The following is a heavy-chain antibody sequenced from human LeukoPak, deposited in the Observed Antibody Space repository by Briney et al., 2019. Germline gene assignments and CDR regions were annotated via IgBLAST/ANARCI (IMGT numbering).Heavy chain of an antibody. Sequence: ASVKVSCKASGYTFTSYGISWVRQAPGQGLEWMGWISAYNGNTNYAQKLQGRVSMTTDTSTSTAYMELRSLRSDDTAVYYCAGEAGPRWYGYYYGMDVWSQGTTVTVYS. V-gene: IGHV1-18*01. J-gene: IGHJ6*02. CDR1: GYTFTSYG. D-gene: IGHD6-13*01. CDR3: AGEAGPRWYGYYYGMDV. CDR2: ISAYNGNT.